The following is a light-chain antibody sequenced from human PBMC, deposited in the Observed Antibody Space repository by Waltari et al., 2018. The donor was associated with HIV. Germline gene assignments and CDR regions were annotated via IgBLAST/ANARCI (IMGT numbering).Light chain of an antibody. J-gene: IGLJ3*02. CDR2: EVT. CDR1: SPDVGAYDS. V-gene: IGLV2-14*01. CDR3: ASFTSNTWV. Sequence: HSALTQPASVSGPHGPSITLSCAGTSPDVGAYDSVSWYHHPPGHAPKLVIYEVTNRPLGVSERFSGSKSGNTASLTISYLLTEDEGFYYCASFTSNTWVFGGGTEVTVL.